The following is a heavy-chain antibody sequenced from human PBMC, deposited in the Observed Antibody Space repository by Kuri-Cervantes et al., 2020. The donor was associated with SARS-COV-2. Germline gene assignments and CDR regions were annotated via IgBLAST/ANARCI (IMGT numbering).Heavy chain of an antibody. Sequence: SDTLSLTCTVSGDSISSGDYYWSWIRQPTGKGLEWIGFIYYSGTTSYNPSLKSRVTMSVDTTKNQFSLKLSSVTAADTAVYYCARDRISGYLYFLDYWGRGTLVTVSS. CDR1: GDSISSGDYY. CDR3: ARDRISGYLYFLDY. CDR2: IYYSGTT. V-gene: IGHV4-30-4*02. J-gene: IGHJ4*02. D-gene: IGHD5-12*01.